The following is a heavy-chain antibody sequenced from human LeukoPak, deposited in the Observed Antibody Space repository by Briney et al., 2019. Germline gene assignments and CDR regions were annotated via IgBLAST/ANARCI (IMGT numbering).Heavy chain of an antibody. V-gene: IGHV3-11*01. Sequence: PGGSLTLSCAASGFTFSDNYMSWIRQAPGKGLEWVSYISSSGNIIYFADSVKGRFTISRDNAKNSLYLQMNSLRAEDTAVYYCARDSPGFVNSDFWGQGTLVTVSS. J-gene: IGHJ4*02. CDR3: ARDSPGFVNSDF. D-gene: IGHD1-26*01. CDR2: ISSSGNII. CDR1: GFTFSDNY.